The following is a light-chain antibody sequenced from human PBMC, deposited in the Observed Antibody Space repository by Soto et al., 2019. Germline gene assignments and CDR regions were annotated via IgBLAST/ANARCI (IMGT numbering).Light chain of an antibody. CDR3: CSYAGSSTPWV. J-gene: IGLJ3*02. V-gene: IGLV2-23*02. CDR1: SSDVGSYNL. Sequence: QSVLTQPASVSGSPGQSITISCTGISSDVGSYNLVSWYQQHPGKAPRLMIYEVSKRPSGVSNRFSGSKSGNTASLTISGLQAEDEADYYCCSYAGSSTPWVFGGGTKLTVL. CDR2: EVS.